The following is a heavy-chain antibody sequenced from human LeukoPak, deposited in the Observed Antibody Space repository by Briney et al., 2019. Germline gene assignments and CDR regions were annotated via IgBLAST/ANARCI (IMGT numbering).Heavy chain of an antibody. J-gene: IGHJ3*02. Sequence: SETLSLTCTVSGGSISSYYWSWIRQPPGKGLEWIGYIYYSGSTNYNPSLKSRVTISVDTSKNQFSLKLSSVTAADTAVYYCARVVGFIAAASTGAFDIWGQGTMVTVSS. D-gene: IGHD6-13*01. CDR2: IYYSGST. CDR3: ARVVGFIAAASTGAFDI. V-gene: IGHV4-59*01. CDR1: GGSISSYY.